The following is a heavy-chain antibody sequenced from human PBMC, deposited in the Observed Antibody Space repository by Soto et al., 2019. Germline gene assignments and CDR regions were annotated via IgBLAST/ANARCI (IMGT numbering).Heavy chain of an antibody. CDR3: ARRGTYQWGHFDY. V-gene: IGHV3-23*01. CDR2: ISGSGDEI. Sequence: EVQLLESGGGLVQPGGSMRLSCAASGFIFRNQAMCWVRQGRGKGLEFVSRISGSGDEIFFLDSVKGRFAISRDNSENTLFLQTSSLRAEDTAVYYCARRGTYQWGHFDYWGQGVQVTVSS. J-gene: IGHJ4*02. CDR1: GFIFRNQA. D-gene: IGHD2-8*01.